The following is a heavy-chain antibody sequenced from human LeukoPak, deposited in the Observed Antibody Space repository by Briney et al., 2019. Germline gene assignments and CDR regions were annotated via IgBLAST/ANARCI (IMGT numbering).Heavy chain of an antibody. Sequence: PSETLSLTCTVSGGSISSYYWSWIRQPAGKGLEWIGRIYTSGSTNYNPSLKSRVTMSVDTSKNQFSLKLSSVTAADTAVYYCAREYSSGWFNYFDYWGQGTLVTASS. CDR2: IYTSGST. CDR1: GGSISSYY. CDR3: AREYSSGWFNYFDY. D-gene: IGHD6-19*01. V-gene: IGHV4-4*07. J-gene: IGHJ4*02.